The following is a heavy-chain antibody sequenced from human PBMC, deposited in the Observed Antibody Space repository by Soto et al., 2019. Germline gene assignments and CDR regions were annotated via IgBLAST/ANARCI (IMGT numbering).Heavy chain of an antibody. CDR1: GLRVSSFA. V-gene: IGHV3-23*01. Sequence: GSLRLSCAASGLRVSSFAMTWVRQAPGKGLEWISSVNGDGTATYYANSVKGRFTISRDTSKNTLYLQMDSLRAEDTAVYYCAKITRSWGQGTLVTVSS. J-gene: IGHJ4*02. CDR3: AKITRS. D-gene: IGHD3-16*01. CDR2: VNGDGTAT.